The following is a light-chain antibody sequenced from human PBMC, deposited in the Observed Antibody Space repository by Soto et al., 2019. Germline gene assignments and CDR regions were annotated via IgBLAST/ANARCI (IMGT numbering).Light chain of an antibody. CDR2: SAS. CDR1: QSISSW. CDR3: QQANSFPIT. V-gene: IGKV1-12*01. Sequence: DIQMTQSPSTLSASVGDRVTITCRASQSISSWLAWYQQKPGKAPKLLIYSASSLQSGVPSRFSGRGSGTEFTLTISSLQPEDFATYYCQQANSFPITFGQGTRLEIK. J-gene: IGKJ5*01.